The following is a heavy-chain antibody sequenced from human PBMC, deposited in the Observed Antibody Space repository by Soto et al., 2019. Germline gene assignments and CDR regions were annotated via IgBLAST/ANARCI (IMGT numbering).Heavy chain of an antibody. CDR1: GDSVNTGSYY. J-gene: IGHJ5*02. CDR2: AYYSGST. V-gene: IGHV4-61*01. D-gene: IGHD2-21*01. Sequence: PSETLSLTCTVSGDSVNTGSYYWSWLRQPPGKGLEWIGYAYYSGSTNYNPSLKSRVTISVDTSKNQFSLKLSSVTAADTAVYYCAREFDFNWFDPWGQGTLVTVSS. CDR3: AREFDFNWFDP.